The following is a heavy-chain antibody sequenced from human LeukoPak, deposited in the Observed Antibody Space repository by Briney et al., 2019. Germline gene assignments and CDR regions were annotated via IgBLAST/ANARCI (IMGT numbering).Heavy chain of an antibody. CDR3: ARVSRLVGRAFDI. D-gene: IGHD2-8*02. Sequence: SETLSLTCAVYGGSFSGYYWSWIRQPPGKGLEWIGEINHSGSTNYNPSLKGRVTISVDTSKNQFSLKLSSVTAADTAVYYCARVSRLVGRAFDIWGQGTMVTVSS. V-gene: IGHV4-34*01. CDR2: INHSGST. CDR1: GGSFSGYY. J-gene: IGHJ3*02.